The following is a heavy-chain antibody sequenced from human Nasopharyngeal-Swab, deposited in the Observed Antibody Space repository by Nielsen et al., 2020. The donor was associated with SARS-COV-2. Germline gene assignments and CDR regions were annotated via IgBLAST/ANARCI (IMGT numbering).Heavy chain of an antibody. J-gene: IGHJ3*02. D-gene: IGHD3-22*01. CDR3: ARESPPSYYDDSRGYAGYAFDI. V-gene: IGHV1-69*13. Sequence: SVKVSCKASGDTFNNNAISWVRQAPGQGLEWMGGIIPIYGTTNRAQKFQGRLTITADDTTNTAYMELSSLRSEDTAVYYCARESPPSYYDDSRGYAGYAFDIWGQGTMVTVSS. CDR1: GDTFNNNA. CDR2: IIPIYGTT.